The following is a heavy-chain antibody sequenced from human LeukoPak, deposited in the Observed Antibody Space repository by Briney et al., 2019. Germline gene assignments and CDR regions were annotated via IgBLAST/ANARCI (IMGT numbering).Heavy chain of an antibody. J-gene: IGHJ4*02. CDR2: ISYDGSNK. CDR3: ARGRDVAVV. Sequence: GRSLRLSCAASGFTFSSYAMHWVRQAPGKGLEWVAVISYDGSNKYYADSVKGRFTISRDNSKNTLYLQMNSLRAEDTAVYYCARGRDVAVVWGQGTLVTVSS. D-gene: IGHD2-15*01. V-gene: IGHV3-30*04. CDR1: GFTFSSYA.